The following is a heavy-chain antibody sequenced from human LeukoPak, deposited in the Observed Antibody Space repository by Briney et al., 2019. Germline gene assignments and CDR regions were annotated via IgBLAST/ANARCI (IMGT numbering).Heavy chain of an antibody. Sequence: KTSETLSLTCTVSGGSIISNNHYWGWTRQPPGKGLEWFGSISYSGGTAYNSSLRSRVTISVDTSKNQFSLKVNSVTAADTAVYYCARVRRAIAAAAGAFDIWGQGTMVTVSS. CDR1: GGSIISNNHY. V-gene: IGHV4-39*01. J-gene: IGHJ3*02. CDR2: ISYSGGT. CDR3: ARVRRAIAAAAGAFDI. D-gene: IGHD6-13*01.